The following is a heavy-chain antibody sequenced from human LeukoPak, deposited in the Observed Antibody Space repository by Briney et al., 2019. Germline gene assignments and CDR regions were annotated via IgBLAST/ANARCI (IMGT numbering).Heavy chain of an antibody. J-gene: IGHJ6*04. V-gene: IGHV3-74*01. CDR3: ARGGSYSPAQIYGMDV. Sequence: RGSLRLSCAASGFTFSSYWMHWVRQAPGKGLVWVSRINSDGSSTSYADSVKGRFTISRDNAKNTLYLQMNSLRAEDTAVYYCARGGSYSPAQIYGMDVWGKGTTVTVSS. CDR2: INSDGSST. CDR1: GFTFSSYW. D-gene: IGHD2-15*01.